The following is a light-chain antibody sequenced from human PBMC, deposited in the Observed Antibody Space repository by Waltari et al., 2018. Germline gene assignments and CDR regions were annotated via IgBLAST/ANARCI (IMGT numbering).Light chain of an antibody. CDR1: QSIRSY. CDR3: QQSYSTLIFT. CDR2: AAS. V-gene: IGKV1-39*01. Sequence: DIQMTQSPSSLSASVGDRVTITCRASQSIRSYLNWYQQKPGKAPKLLIYAASSLQSGVPSRFSGSGSGTDFTLTISRLQPEDFATYFCQQSYSTLIFTFGPGTKVDIK. J-gene: IGKJ3*01.